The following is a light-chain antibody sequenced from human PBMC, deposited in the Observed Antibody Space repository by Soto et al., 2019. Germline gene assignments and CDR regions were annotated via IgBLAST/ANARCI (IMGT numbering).Light chain of an antibody. J-gene: IGKJ3*01. Sequence: IPLTQSPAILSLSPGERATLSCRASQSIDTYLAWYQQKPGQPPRLVIYDASNRPSGIPARFSGSGSGTDFTLTSSSLEPEDFAVYFCQQRRNWVSFGPGTRV. V-gene: IGKV3-11*01. CDR3: QQRRNWVS. CDR1: QSIDTY. CDR2: DAS.